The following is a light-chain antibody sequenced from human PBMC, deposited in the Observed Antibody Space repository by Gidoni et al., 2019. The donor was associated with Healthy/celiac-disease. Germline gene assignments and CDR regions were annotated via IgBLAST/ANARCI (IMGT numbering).Light chain of an antibody. CDR1: LGISSW. CDR3: QQYNSYST. Sequence: DIQMTQSPSTLSASVGDRVTITCRASLGISSWVGWYQQKPGKAPKLLIYTASSLESGVPSRFSGRGSGTEFTLTISSLQPDDFATYYCQQYNSYSTFGQGTKLEIK. J-gene: IGKJ2*01. CDR2: TAS. V-gene: IGKV1-5*03.